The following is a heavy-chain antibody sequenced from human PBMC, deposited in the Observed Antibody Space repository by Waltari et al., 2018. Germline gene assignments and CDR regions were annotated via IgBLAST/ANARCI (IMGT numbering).Heavy chain of an antibody. CDR3: ARTHYYDSSGYSLNYYYYMDV. CDR1: GGSISSYY. CDR2: IYYSGST. V-gene: IGHV4-59*01. Sequence: QVQLQESGPGLVKPSETLSLTCTVSGGSISSYYWRWIRQPPGKGLEWIGYIYYSGSTNYNPSLKSRVTISVDTSKNQFSLKLSSVTAADTAVYYCARTHYYDSSGYSLNYYYYMDVWGKGTTVTVSS. D-gene: IGHD3-22*01. J-gene: IGHJ6*03.